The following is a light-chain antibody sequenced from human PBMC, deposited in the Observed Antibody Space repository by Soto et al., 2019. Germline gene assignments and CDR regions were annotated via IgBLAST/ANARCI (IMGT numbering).Light chain of an antibody. J-gene: IGKJ4*01. CDR2: DAS. CDR1: QSISSY. Sequence: DIQMTQSPSSLSASVGDRVTITCRASQSISSYLNWYQQKPGKAPKLLIYDASSLQTGVPARFSGSGSGTEFTLTISSLQSEDFAVYYCQQYNNWPLTFGGGTKVDI. CDR3: QQYNNWPLT. V-gene: IGKV1-39*01.